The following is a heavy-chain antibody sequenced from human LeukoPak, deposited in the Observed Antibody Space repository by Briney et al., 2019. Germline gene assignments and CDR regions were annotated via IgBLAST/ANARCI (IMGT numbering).Heavy chain of an antibody. J-gene: IGHJ4*02. CDR3: ASFHCGGDCYDY. V-gene: IGHV4-38-2*01. CDR2: IYHSGST. CDR1: GYSFSSGYY. D-gene: IGHD2-21*01. Sequence: SETLSLTCAVSGYSFSSGYYWGWLRQPPGKGLEWIGSIYHSGSTYYNPSLKSRVTISVDTSKNQYSLMLSSVTAADTAVYYCASFHCGGDCYDYWGQGTLVTVSS.